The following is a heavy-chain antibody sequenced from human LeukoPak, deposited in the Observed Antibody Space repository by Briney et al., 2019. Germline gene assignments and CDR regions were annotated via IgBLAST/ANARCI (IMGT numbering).Heavy chain of an antibody. Sequence: GASVKVSCKASGYTFTGYYMHWVRQAPGQGLEWMGWINPNSGGTNYAQKFQGRVTMTRDTSISTAYMELSRLRSDDTAVYYCARDPGGYSSGWYRLGNPYGMDVWGQGTTVTVSS. CDR3: ARDPGGYSSGWYRLGNPYGMDV. CDR2: INPNSGGT. J-gene: IGHJ6*02. D-gene: IGHD6-19*01. CDR1: GYTFTGYY. V-gene: IGHV1-2*02.